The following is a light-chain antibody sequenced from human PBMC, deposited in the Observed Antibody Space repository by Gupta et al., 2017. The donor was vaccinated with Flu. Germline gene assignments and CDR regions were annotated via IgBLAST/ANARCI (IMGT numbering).Light chain of an antibody. CDR1: SSDIGTYDY. J-gene: IGLJ2*01. CDR2: DVS. V-gene: IGLV2-14*03. CDR3: SSYSATGAPAL. Sequence: QSALTQPASVSGSPGQSINIPCTGTSSDIGTYDYVSWYQQSPGRAPKLMIYDVSKRPSGISDRFSGSKSGNTASLTVSGLQAEDEADYYCSSYSATGAPALFGGGTKVTVL.